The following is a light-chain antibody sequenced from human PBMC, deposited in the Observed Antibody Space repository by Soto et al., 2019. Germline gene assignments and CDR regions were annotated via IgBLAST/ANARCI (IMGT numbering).Light chain of an antibody. V-gene: IGKV3-20*01. CDR3: QQYHKWPPIT. J-gene: IGKJ5*01. CDR1: QSVSNNY. CDR2: GAS. Sequence: EIVLTQSPGTLSLSPGERATLSCRASQSVSNNYLAWYQQKPGQAPRLLIYGASSRATGIPDRFSGSGSGTEFTLTISSLQSEDSAVYYGQQYHKWPPITFGQGTRLEIK.